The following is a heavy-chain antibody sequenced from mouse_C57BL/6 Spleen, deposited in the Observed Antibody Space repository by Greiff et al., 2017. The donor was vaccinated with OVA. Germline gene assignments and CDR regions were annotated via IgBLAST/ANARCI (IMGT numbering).Heavy chain of an antibody. V-gene: IGHV1-82*01. CDR3: ARVDGYYWFDC. CDR1: GYAFSSSW. J-gene: IGHJ2*01. CDR2: IYPGDGDT. Sequence: VKLQESGPELVKPGASVKISCKASGYAFSSSWMNWVKQRPGKGLEWIGRIYPGDGDTNYNGKFKGKATLTADKSSSTAYMHLRSLTSEDSAVYLCARVDGYYWFDCRGQGTTLTASS. D-gene: IGHD2-3*01.